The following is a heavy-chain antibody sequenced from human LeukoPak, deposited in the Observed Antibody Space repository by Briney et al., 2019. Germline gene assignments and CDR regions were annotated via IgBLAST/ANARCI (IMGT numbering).Heavy chain of an antibody. CDR1: GYTFSSYG. J-gene: IGHJ4*02. CDR3: ARARYGGNSEVGDY. Sequence: EASVKVSCKASGYTFSSYGISWVRQAPGQGLEWMGWSSAYNGNTNYAQKFQGRVTMTTDTSTSTAYMELRSLRSDDTAVFYCARARYGGNSEVGDYWGQGTLVTVSS. V-gene: IGHV1-18*01. D-gene: IGHD4-23*01. CDR2: SSAYNGNT.